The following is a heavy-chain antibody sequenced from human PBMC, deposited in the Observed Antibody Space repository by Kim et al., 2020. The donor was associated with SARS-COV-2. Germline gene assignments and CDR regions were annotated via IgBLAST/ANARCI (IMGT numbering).Heavy chain of an antibody. J-gene: IGHJ4*02. CDR2: INAGNGNT. CDR3: ARGIAAAGTVDY. Sequence: ASVKVSCKASGYTFTSYAMHWVRQAPGQRLEWMGWINAGNGNTKYSQKFQGRVTITRDTSARTAYMELSSLRSEDTAVYYCARGIAAAGTVDYWGQGTLVTVSS. CDR1: GYTFTSYA. V-gene: IGHV1-3*01. D-gene: IGHD6-13*01.